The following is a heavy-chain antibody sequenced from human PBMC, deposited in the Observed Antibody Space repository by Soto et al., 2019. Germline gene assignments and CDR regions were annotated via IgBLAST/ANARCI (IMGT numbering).Heavy chain of an antibody. CDR3: AREGGMDV. J-gene: IGHJ6*02. CDR2: ISTSGSTI. V-gene: IGHV3-48*01. Sequence: EVQLVESGGGLVQPGGSLRLSCAASGFTFSSYSINWVRQAPGKGLEWVSYISTSGSTIYYADSVKGRFTISRDNARNSVYLQVNSVRAEDTAVYYCAREGGMDVWGQGTTVTVSS. CDR1: GFTFSSYS.